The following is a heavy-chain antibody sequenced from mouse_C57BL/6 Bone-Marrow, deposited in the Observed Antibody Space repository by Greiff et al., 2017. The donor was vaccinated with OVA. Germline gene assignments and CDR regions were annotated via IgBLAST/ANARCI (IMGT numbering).Heavy chain of an antibody. CDR1: GYSITSGYD. V-gene: IGHV3-1*01. D-gene: IGHD2-12*01. J-gene: IGHJ2*01. Sequence: EVKLQESGPGMVKPSQSLSLTCTVTGYSITSGYDWHWIRHFPGNKLEWMGYISYSGSTNYNPSLKSRISITHDTSKNHFFLKLNSVTTEDTATYYCAREGGSYDGDWYFDYWGQGTTLTVSS. CDR2: ISYSGST. CDR3: AREGGSYDGDWYFDY.